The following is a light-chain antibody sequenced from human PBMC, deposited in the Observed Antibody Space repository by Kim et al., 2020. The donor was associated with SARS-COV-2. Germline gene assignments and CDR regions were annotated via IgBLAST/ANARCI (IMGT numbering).Light chain of an antibody. CDR1: KLGDKY. V-gene: IGLV3-1*01. CDR2: QDT. J-gene: IGLJ2*01. CDR3: QAWDTSTGV. Sequence: VSPCQKAIITCSGDKLGDKYTCWYQQRPGQSPVLVIYQDTKRPSGIPERFSGSNSGNTATLTISGTQAMDEADYYCQAWDTSTGVFGGGTQLTVL.